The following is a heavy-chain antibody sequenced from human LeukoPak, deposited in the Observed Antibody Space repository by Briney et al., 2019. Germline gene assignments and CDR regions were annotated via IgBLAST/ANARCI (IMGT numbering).Heavy chain of an antibody. V-gene: IGHV3-23*01. CDR3: AKESVPSFGYMDV. J-gene: IGHJ6*03. D-gene: IGHD3-10*01. CDR1: GFTFSTYV. Sequence: GGSLRLSCAASGFTFSTYVMSWVRQAPGKGLEWVSAISGGGGSTYYADSVKGRFTISRDNSKNTLYLQMNSLRAEDTAIYYCAKESVPSFGYMDVRGKGTTVTVSS. CDR2: ISGGGGST.